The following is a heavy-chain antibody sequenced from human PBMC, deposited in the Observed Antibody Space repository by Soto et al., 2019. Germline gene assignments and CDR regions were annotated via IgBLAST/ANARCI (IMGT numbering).Heavy chain of an antibody. V-gene: IGHV3-30*18. Sequence: QVQLVESGGGVVQPGRSLRLSCAASGFTFSSYGMHWVRQAPGKGLEWVAVISYDGSNKYYADSVKGRFTISRDNSKNTLYLQMNSLRSEDTAVYYCAKSVLFGFRGYSYGFEGGFDYWGQGTLVTVSS. J-gene: IGHJ4*02. CDR2: ISYDGSNK. D-gene: IGHD5-18*01. CDR1: GFTFSSYG. CDR3: AKSVLFGFRGYSYGFEGGFDY.